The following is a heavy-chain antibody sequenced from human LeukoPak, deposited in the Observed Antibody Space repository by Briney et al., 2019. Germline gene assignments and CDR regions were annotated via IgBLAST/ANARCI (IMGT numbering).Heavy chain of an antibody. CDR2: IIPIFGTA. CDR3: ARGTHLRGYSYGYVFDY. Sequence: SVKVSCTASGGTFSSYAISWVRQAPGQGLEWMGGIIPIFGTANYAQKFQGRVTITADESTSTAYMELSSLRSEDTVVYYCARGTHLRGYSYGYVFDYWGQGTLVTVSS. D-gene: IGHD5-18*01. J-gene: IGHJ4*02. V-gene: IGHV1-69*01. CDR1: GGTFSSYA.